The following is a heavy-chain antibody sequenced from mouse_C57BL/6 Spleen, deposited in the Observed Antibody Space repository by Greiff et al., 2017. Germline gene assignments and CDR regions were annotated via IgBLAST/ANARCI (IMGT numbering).Heavy chain of an antibody. CDR3: ASPYYYGSTGFDY. CDR1: GYTFTSYW. CDR2: IHPNSGST. Sequence: QVQLQQSGAELVKPGASVKLSCKASGYTFTSYWMHWVKQRPGQGLEWIGMIHPNSGSTNYNEKFKSKATLTVDKSSSTAYMQLSSLTSEDAAVYYCASPYYYGSTGFDYWGQGTTLTVSS. D-gene: IGHD1-1*01. J-gene: IGHJ2*01. V-gene: IGHV1-64*01.